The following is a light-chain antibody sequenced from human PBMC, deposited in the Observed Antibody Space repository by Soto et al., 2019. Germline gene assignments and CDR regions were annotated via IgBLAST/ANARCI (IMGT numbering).Light chain of an antibody. CDR1: SRDVGGYNY. J-gene: IGLJ2*01. CDR3: TSYTITTAVV. Sequence: QSVLTQPASVSGSPGQSITISCTGTSRDVGGYNYVSWYQLHPGKAPKLMIYDVSNRPSGVSNRFSGSKSGNTASLTISGLQAEDEADYYCTSYTITTAVVFGGGTKVTVL. V-gene: IGLV2-14*01. CDR2: DVS.